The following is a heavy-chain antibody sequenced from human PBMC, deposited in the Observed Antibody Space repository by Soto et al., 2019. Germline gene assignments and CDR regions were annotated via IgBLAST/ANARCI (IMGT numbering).Heavy chain of an antibody. CDR2: VSTNGAT. Sequence: ETLSLTCTVSDDFISSYYWNWIRQPAGKGLEWIGRVSTNGATNYNPSLESRVTMSVDTSKNQFSLQLTSVTAADTAVYYCARDVTTKRNRYGMDVWGQGTTVTVSS. CDR1: DDFISSYY. D-gene: IGHD4-4*01. CDR3: ARDVTTKRNRYGMDV. J-gene: IGHJ6*02. V-gene: IGHV4-4*07.